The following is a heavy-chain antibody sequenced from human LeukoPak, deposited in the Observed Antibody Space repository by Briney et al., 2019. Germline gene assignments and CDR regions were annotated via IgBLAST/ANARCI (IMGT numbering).Heavy chain of an antibody. D-gene: IGHD3-10*01. CDR3: ARSYGSGSYYNGNWFDP. J-gene: IGHJ5*02. CDR2: ISAYNGNT. V-gene: IGHV1-18*01. CDR1: GYTFTSYG. Sequence: GASVKVSCKASGYTFTSYGISWVRQAPGQGLEWMGWISAYNGNTNYAQKLQGRVTMTTDTSTSKAYMELRSLRSDDTAVYYCARSYGSGSYYNGNWFDPWGQGPLVTVSS.